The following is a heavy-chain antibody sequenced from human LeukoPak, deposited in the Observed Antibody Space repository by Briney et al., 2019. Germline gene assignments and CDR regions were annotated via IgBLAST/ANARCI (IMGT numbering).Heavy chain of an antibody. J-gene: IGHJ4*02. V-gene: IGHV5-51*01. CDR3: ARQFRDSSGYYSYYFDY. D-gene: IGHD3-22*01. CDR2: IYPGDSDT. CDR1: GYSFTTYW. Sequence: GESLKISCKGSGYSFTTYWIGWVRQLPGRGLEWMGIIYPGDSDTRYSPSFQGQVTISADKSISTAYLQWSSLKASDTAMYYCARQFRDSSGYYSYYFDYWGQGTLVTVSS.